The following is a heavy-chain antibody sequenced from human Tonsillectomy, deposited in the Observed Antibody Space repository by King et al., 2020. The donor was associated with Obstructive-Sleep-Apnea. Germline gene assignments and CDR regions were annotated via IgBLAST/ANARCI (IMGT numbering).Heavy chain of an antibody. J-gene: IGHJ4*02. CDR2: IYHSGST. CDR3: ARDISIYDSSGYYSTFDY. CDR1: GYSISSGYY. Sequence: VPLQESGPGLVKPSETLSLTCTVSGYSISSGYYWGWIRQPPGKGLEWIGSIYHSGSTYYNPSLKSRVTISVDTSKNQFSLKLSSVTAADTAVYYCARDISIYDSSGYYSTFDYWGQGTLVTVSS. V-gene: IGHV4-38-2*02. D-gene: IGHD3-22*01.